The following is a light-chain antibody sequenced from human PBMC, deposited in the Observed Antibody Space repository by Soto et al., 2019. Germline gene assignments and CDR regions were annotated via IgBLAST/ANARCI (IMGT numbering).Light chain of an antibody. V-gene: IGLV2-14*01. Sequence: HSVLTQAASVSGFPGQSISISCTGTSSDVGGYNYVSWYQQHPGKAPKLMIYDVSNRPSGVSNRFSGSKSGNTASLTISGLQAEDEADYYCCSYTSSSTYVFGTGTKVTVL. J-gene: IGLJ1*01. CDR1: SSDVGGYNY. CDR2: DVS. CDR3: CSYTSSSTYV.